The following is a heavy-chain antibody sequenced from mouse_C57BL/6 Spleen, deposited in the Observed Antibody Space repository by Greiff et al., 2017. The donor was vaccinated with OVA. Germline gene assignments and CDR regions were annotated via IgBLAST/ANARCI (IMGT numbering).Heavy chain of an antibody. D-gene: IGHD2-4*01. CDR1: GFTFSSYA. V-gene: IGHV5-9-1*02. CDR2: ISSGGDYI. CDR3: TTDYDYAQYYYAMDY. Sequence: EVQGVESGEGLVKPGGSLKLSCAASGFTFSSYAMSWVRQTPEKRLEWVAYISSGGDYIYYADTVKGRFTISRDNARNTLYLQMSSLKSEDTAMYYCTTDYDYAQYYYAMDYWGQGTSVTVSS. J-gene: IGHJ4*01.